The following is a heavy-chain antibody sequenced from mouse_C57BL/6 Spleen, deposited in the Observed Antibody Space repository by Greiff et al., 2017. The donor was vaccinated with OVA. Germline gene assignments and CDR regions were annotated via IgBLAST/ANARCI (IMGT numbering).Heavy chain of an antibody. D-gene: IGHD1-1*01. V-gene: IGHV5-16*01. J-gene: IGHJ1*03. CDR1: GFTFSDYY. Sequence: EVKLVESEGGLVQPGSSMKLSCTASGFTFSDYYMAWVRQVPEKGLEWVANINYDGSSTYYLASLKSRFIISRENIKNIQYLQMSSLKSEDTATYYCARVDGYGSSYEYFDVWGTGTTVTVSS. CDR2: INYDGSST. CDR3: ARVDGYGSSYEYFDV.